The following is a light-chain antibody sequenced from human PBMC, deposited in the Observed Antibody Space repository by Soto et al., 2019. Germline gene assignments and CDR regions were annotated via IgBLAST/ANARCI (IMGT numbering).Light chain of an antibody. V-gene: IGKV1-5*01. CDR2: DAS. Sequence: DIQMTQSPSTLSASVGDTVTVTCRASQSGSGWLAWYQQKPGEAPKLLIYDASALPRVVPSRFSGSESGTKLASPVAGLQADAFEPNCCHSSDTLSGTFGQGTQVAI. CDR1: QSGSGW. CDR3: HSSDTLSGT. J-gene: IGKJ1*01.